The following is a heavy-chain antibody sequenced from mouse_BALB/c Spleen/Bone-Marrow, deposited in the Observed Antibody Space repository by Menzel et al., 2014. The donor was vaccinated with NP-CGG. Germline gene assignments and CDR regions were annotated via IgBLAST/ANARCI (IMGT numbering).Heavy chain of an antibody. D-gene: IGHD2-4*01. CDR1: GFTFTDYF. CDR3: ARGYYDDS. CDR2: IRNKANGYTT. V-gene: IGHV7-3*02. J-gene: IGHJ2*01. Sequence: VQLQQSGGGLVQPGGSLRLSCATSGFTFTDYFMTWVRQPPGKALEWLGFIRNKANGYTTEYSAYVKGRFTISRNNSQSILYLQMNALRAEDSATYYCARGYYDDSWGQGTTLTVSS.